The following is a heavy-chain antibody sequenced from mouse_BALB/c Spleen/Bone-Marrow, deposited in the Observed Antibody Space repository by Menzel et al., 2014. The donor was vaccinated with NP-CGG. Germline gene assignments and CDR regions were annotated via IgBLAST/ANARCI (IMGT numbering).Heavy chain of an antibody. J-gene: IGHJ3*01. CDR3: VRRDSSGYWFAY. D-gene: IGHD3-2*01. Sequence: DVKLVESGGGLVQPKGSLKLSCAASGFTLNTYAMNWVRQAPGKGLEWVARIRSKSNNYATYYADSVKDRFTISRDDSQSMLYLQMNNLKTEDTAMYYCVRRDSSGYWFAYWGQGTLVTVSA. CDR1: GFTLNTYA. V-gene: IGHV10-1*02. CDR2: IRSKSNNYAT.